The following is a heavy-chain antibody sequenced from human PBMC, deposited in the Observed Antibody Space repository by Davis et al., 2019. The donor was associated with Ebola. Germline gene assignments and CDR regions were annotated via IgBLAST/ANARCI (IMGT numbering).Heavy chain of an antibody. Sequence: GESLKISCAASGFTFSSYSMNWVRQAPGKGLEWVSSISSSSSYIYYADAVKGRFTISRDNSKNTLYLQMNSLRAEDTAVYYCARDHCSSTSCLDYFDYWGQGTLVTVSS. CDR2: ISSSSSYI. CDR1: GFTFSSYS. CDR3: ARDHCSSTSCLDYFDY. D-gene: IGHD2-2*01. J-gene: IGHJ4*02. V-gene: IGHV3-21*01.